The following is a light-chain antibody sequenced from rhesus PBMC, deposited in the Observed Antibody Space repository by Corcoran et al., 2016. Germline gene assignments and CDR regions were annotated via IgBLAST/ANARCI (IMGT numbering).Light chain of an antibody. CDR2: FAK. CDR3: QQYKSFPLT. CDR1: QGIRSY. V-gene: IGKV1-32*01. J-gene: IGKJ4*01. Sequence: DIQMTQSPSSLSASVGDRVSITCRASQGIRSYLNWYQQKPGKAPKLLIYFAKRLESGVPSRFSGSGSATDFTLTISSLQPDDFAADYCQQYKSFPLTFGGGTKVGLK.